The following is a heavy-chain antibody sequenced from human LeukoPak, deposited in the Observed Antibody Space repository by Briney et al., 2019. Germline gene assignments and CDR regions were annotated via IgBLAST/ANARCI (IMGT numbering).Heavy chain of an antibody. CDR3: ARDYGYSYGYGAPTFDY. J-gene: IGHJ4*02. CDR1: GYSFADYY. CDR2: INPNSGGT. Sequence: ASVKVSCKASGYSFADYYMHWVRQAPGQGLEWMGWINPNSGGTNYAQKFQGRVTMTRDTSISTAYMELSRLRSDDTAVYYCARDYGYSYGYGAPTFDYWGQGTLVTVSS. D-gene: IGHD5-18*01. V-gene: IGHV1-2*02.